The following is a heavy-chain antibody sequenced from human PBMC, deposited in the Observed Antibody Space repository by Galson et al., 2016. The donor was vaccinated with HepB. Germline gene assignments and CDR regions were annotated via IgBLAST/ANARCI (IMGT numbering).Heavy chain of an antibody. D-gene: IGHD3-22*01. V-gene: IGHV3-23*01. J-gene: IGHJ4*02. CDR2: ISGSGAST. CDR1: GFTFSHYD. Sequence: SLRLSCAASGFTFSHYDMSWVRQAPGRGLEWVSGISGSGASTTYADSVKGRFTISRDNSKNALHLQMNSLRAEDTAMYFCARHFSGSYLGQGTLVTVSS. CDR3: ARHFSGSY.